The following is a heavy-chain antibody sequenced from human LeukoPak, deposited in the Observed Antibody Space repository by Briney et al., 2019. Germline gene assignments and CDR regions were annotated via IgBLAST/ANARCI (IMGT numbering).Heavy chain of an antibody. J-gene: IGHJ4*02. CDR3: AKDVSSDWPSAGFDY. CDR2: MNPNSGNT. Sequence: GASVKVSCKASGYTFTSYDINWVRQATGQGLEWMGWMNPNSGNTGYAQKFQGRVTITRNTSISTAYMEPNSLRAEDTAVYYCAKDVSSDWPSAGFDYWGQGTLVTVSS. D-gene: IGHD6-19*01. CDR1: GYTFTSYD. V-gene: IGHV1-8*03.